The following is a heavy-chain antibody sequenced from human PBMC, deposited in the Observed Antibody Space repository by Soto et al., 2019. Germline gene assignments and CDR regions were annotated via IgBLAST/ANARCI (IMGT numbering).Heavy chain of an antibody. CDR3: AKWVHDFWSGYFLSANDYYFDY. CDR1: GFTFSSYA. V-gene: IGHV3-23*01. CDR2: ISGSGGST. J-gene: IGHJ4*02. D-gene: IGHD3-3*01. Sequence: EVQLLESGGGLVQPGGSLRLSCAASGFTFSSYAMSWVRQAPGKGLEWVSAISGSGGSTYYADSVKGRFTISRDTSKNTLYLQMNSLRAEDTAVYYCAKWVHDFWSGYFLSANDYYFDYWGQGTLVTVSS.